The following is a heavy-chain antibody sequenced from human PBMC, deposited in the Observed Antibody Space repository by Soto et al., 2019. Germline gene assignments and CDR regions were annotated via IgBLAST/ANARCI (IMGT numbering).Heavy chain of an antibody. J-gene: IGHJ3*02. CDR3: AADDCSSTSCYVSAFDI. CDR1: GFTFTSSA. CDR2: IVVGSGNT. V-gene: IGHV1-58*02. D-gene: IGHD2-2*01. Sequence: ASVKVSCKASGFTFTSSAMQWVRQARGQRLEWIGWIVVGSGNTNYAQKFQERVTITRDMSTSTAYMELSSLRSEDTAVYYCAADDCSSTSCYVSAFDIWGQGTMVTVSS.